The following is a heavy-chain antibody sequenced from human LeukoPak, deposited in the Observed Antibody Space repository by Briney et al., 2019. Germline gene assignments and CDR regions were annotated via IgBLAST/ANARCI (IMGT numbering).Heavy chain of an antibody. V-gene: IGHV3-53*05. CDR3: ARAEVIAIFDL. D-gene: IGHD2-21*01. Sequence: GGSLRLSCATSEFTVKDYYMSWVRQAPGKGLEWVSIIYSGGSTYYADSVKGRFTISRDNSKNTLYLQMNGLKFEDTAVYYCARAEVIAIFDLWGQGTPVTVSS. CDR2: IYSGGST. J-gene: IGHJ4*02. CDR1: EFTVKDYY.